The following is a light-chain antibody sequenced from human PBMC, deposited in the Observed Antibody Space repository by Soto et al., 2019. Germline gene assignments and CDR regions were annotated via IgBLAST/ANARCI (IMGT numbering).Light chain of an antibody. CDR1: SSNIGSNS. CDR2: ITS. V-gene: IGLV1-44*01. Sequence: QSVLTQSPSASGTPGQSVTISCSGSSSNIGSNSVSWYQQVPGTAPTLLIYITSHRSSWVPDRFSGSKSGTSASLAISGLQSEDEDEYFCAAWDDSLSAVVFGGGTKLTVL. J-gene: IGLJ2*01. CDR3: AAWDDSLSAVV.